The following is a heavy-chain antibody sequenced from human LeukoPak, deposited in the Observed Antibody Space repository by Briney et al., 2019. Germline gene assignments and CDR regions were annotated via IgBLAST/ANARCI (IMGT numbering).Heavy chain of an antibody. CDR1: GYTFTGYY. D-gene: IGHD2-21*02. J-gene: IGHJ4*02. CDR2: INPDSGGT. Sequence: ASVEVSCKASGYTFTGYYIHWVRQAPGQGLEWMGWINPDSGGTNYAQKFQGRVTMTRDTSISTVYMELSTLRSDDTAVYYCAVNTVTADYFDFWGQGTLVTVSS. CDR3: AVNTVTADYFDF. V-gene: IGHV1-2*02.